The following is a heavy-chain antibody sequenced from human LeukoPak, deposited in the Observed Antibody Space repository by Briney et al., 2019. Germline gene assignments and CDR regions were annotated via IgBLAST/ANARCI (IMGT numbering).Heavy chain of an antibody. CDR3: ARDTHVINHVLDM. V-gene: IGHV3-48*03. Sequence: GGSLRLSCAASGFTFSSFKMNWVRQAPGKGLEWVSDISSTGTTIDYADSVRGRFTISRDNAKNSLYLQMNSLRAEDTAVYFCARDTHVINHVLDMWGQGTMVTVSS. D-gene: IGHD3-16*02. CDR1: GFTFSSFK. J-gene: IGHJ3*02. CDR2: ISSTGTTI.